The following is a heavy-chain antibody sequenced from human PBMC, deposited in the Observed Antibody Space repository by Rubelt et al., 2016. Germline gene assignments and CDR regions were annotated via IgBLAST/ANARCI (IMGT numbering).Heavy chain of an antibody. Sequence: QLQLQESGPGLVKPSETLSLTCTVSGGSISSSSYYWGWIRQPPGKGLEWIGSIYYSGSTYYNPSLKSRVPIAVDTSKNQFSLKLSSVTAADTAVYYCARGRMGFHYYYYGMDVWGQGTTVTVSS. CDR2: IYYSGST. CDR1: GGSISSSSYY. D-gene: IGHD1-26*01. CDR3: ARGRMGFHYYYYGMDV. J-gene: IGHJ6*02. V-gene: IGHV4-39*01.